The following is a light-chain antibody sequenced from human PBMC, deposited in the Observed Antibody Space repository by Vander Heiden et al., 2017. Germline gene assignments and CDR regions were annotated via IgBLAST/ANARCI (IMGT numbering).Light chain of an antibody. J-gene: IGLJ2*01. CDR2: QDS. Sequence: SSELTQPPSVSVSPGQTASIPCSGDTVGDKYACWYQQKPGQSPVLVIYQDSKRPSGIPERFSGSNSGNTATLTISGTQAMDEADYYCQAWDSSTVVFGGWTKLTVL. V-gene: IGLV3-1*01. CDR1: TVGDKY. CDR3: QAWDSSTVV.